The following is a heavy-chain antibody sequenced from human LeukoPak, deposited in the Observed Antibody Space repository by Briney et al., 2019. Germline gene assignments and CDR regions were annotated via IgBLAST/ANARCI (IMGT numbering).Heavy chain of an antibody. V-gene: IGHV1-2*02. D-gene: IGHD3-9*01. Sequence: GASVKVSCKASGYTFTGYYMHWVRQAPGQGLEWMGWINPNSGGTNYAQKFQGRVTMTRDTSISTAYMELSRLRSDDTAVYYCARGKDPYNYDILTGYLNDAFDIWGQGTMVTVSS. CDR3: ARGKDPYNYDILTGYLNDAFDI. J-gene: IGHJ3*02. CDR2: INPNSGGT. CDR1: GYTFTGYY.